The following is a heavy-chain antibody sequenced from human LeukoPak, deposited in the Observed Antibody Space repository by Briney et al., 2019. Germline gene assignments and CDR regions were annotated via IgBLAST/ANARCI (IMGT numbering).Heavy chain of an antibody. CDR2: IYYSGST. J-gene: IGHJ3*02. CDR1: GGSINSGGYY. D-gene: IGHD2-15*01. CDR3: ARDGGYCSGGNCFDAFDI. V-gene: IGHV4-31*03. Sequence: SETLSLTCTVSGGSINSGGYYWSWIRQHPGKGLEWIGYIYYSGSTYYNPSLKSRVTISIDTSKNQFSLKLSSVTAADTAVYYCARDGGYCSGGNCFDAFDIWGHGTMVTVSS.